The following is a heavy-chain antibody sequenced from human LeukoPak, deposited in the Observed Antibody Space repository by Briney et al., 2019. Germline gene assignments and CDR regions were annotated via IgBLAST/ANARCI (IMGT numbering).Heavy chain of an antibody. CDR3: ARDTFPYYDFWSQTASLYYYGMDV. V-gene: IGHV3-11*01. J-gene: IGHJ6*02. CDR2: ISSSGSTI. CDR1: GFTFSDYY. D-gene: IGHD3-3*01. Sequence: NSGGSLRLSCAASGFTFSDYYMSWIRKAPGKGLEWVSYISSSGSTIYYADSVKGRFTISRDNAKNSLYLQMNSLRAEDTAVYYCARDTFPYYDFWSQTASLYYYGMDVWGQGTTVTVSS.